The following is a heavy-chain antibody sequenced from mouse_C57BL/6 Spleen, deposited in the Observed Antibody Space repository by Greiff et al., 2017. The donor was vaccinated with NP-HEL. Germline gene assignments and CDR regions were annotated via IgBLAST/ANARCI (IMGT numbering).Heavy chain of an antibody. CDR2: IDPETGGT. V-gene: IGHV1-15*01. D-gene: IGHD1-1*01. Sequence: QVQLQQSGAELVRPGASVTLSCKASGYTFTDYEMHWVKQTPVHGLEWIGAIDPETGGTAYNQKFKGKAILTADKSSSTAYMELRSLTSEDSAVYYCTRSPPNGSPFAYWGQGTLVTVSA. CDR3: TRSPPNGSPFAY. CDR1: GYTFTDYE. J-gene: IGHJ3*01.